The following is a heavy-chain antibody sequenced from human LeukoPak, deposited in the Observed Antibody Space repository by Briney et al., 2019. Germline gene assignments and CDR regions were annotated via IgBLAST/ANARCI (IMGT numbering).Heavy chain of an antibody. Sequence: ASVKVSCKASGYTFTGYYMPWVRQAPGPGLEWMGWINPNSGDTNYPQKFQGRVTMTRDMSISAAFMELSRLTSDDTAVYYCARVAGIAARPDFWDQGTLVTVSS. CDR2: INPNSGDT. CDR3: ARVAGIAARPDF. CDR1: GYTFTGYY. D-gene: IGHD6-6*01. V-gene: IGHV1-2*02. J-gene: IGHJ4*02.